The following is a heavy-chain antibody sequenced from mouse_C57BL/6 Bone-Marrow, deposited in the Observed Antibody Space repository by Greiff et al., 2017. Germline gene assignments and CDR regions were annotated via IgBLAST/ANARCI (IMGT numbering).Heavy chain of an antibody. V-gene: IGHV1-85*01. CDR2: IYPRDGST. D-gene: IGHD1-1*01. J-gene: IGHJ1*03. CDR1: GYTFTSYD. CDR3: ARDYGSSYWYSDV. Sequence: VQLQQSGPELVKPGASVKLSCKASGYTFTSYDINWVKQRPGQGLEWIGWIYPRDGSTKYNEKFKGKATLTVDTSSSTAYMELHSLTSEDSAVYFCARDYGSSYWYSDVWGTGTTVTVSS.